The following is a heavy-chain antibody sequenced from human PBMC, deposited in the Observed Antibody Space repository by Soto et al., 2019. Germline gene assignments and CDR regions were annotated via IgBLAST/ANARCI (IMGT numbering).Heavy chain of an antibody. CDR1: GFTFSNAW. D-gene: IGHD6-13*01. Sequence: EVQLVESGGGLVKPGGSLRLSCAASGFTFSNAWMNWVRQAPGKGLEWVGRIKSKTDGGTTDYAAPVKGRFTISRDDSENTLYLQMNSLKTEETAVYYCTTFRSWSYYYYYGMDVWGQGTTVTVSS. CDR3: TTFRSWSYYYYYGMDV. V-gene: IGHV3-15*07. CDR2: IKSKTDGGTT. J-gene: IGHJ6*02.